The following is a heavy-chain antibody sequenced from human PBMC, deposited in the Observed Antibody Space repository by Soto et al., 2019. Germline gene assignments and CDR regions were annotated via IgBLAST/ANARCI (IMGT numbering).Heavy chain of an antibody. CDR1: GFTFSSYG. Sequence: QVQLVESGGGVVQPGRSLRLSCAASGFTFSSYGMHWVRQAPGKGLEWVAVISYDGSNKYYADSVKGRFTISRDNSKTTLYLQMNSLSAEDTAVYYCAKGGWLQWDFSDYWGQGTLVTVSS. CDR2: ISYDGSNK. J-gene: IGHJ4*02. V-gene: IGHV3-30*18. CDR3: AKGGWLQWDFSDY. D-gene: IGHD5-12*01.